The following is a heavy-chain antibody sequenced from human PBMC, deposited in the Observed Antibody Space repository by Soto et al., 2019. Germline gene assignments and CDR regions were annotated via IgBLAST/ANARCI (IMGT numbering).Heavy chain of an antibody. CDR2: IKQDGGER. V-gene: IGHV3-7*01. Sequence: EVQLVESGGGLVQPGESLRLSCTASGFTFSNYWMSWARQAPGSGLEWVANIKQDGGERYYVDSVKGRFTISRDNAIDSLYLQMNSLRIDDTAVYYGVRWAGNSDYWGQGTLVTVSS. CDR3: VRWAGNSDY. D-gene: IGHD1-7*01. CDR1: GFTFSNYW. J-gene: IGHJ4*02.